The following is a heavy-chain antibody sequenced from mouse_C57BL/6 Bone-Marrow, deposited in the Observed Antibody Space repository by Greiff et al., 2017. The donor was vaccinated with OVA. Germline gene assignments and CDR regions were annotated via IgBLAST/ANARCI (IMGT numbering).Heavy chain of an antibody. J-gene: IGHJ2*01. V-gene: IGHV5-17*01. CDR2: ISSGSSTI. CDR3: ARGGKLGGFDY. CDR1: GFTFSDYG. D-gene: IGHD3-1*01. Sequence: DVMLVESGGGLVKPGGSLKLSCAASGFTFSDYGMHWVRQAPEKGLEWVAYISSGSSTIYYADTVKGRFTISRDNAKNTLFLQMTSLRSEDTAMYDGARGGKLGGFDYWGQGTTLTVSS.